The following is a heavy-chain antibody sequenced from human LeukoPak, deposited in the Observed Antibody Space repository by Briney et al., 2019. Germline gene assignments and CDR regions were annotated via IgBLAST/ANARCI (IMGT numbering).Heavy chain of an antibody. D-gene: IGHD2-2*01. CDR1: GFTFNSFG. Sequence: PGGSLRLSCAASGFTFNSFGMNWVRQAPGKGLEWVSSMSSSIYMYYADSVKGRFSISRDNAKNSLYLQMNSLRAEDTAVYYCARGGGSAVVPGVPDAFDIWGQGTMVTVSS. CDR2: MSSSIYM. CDR3: ARGGGSAVVPGVPDAFDI. V-gene: IGHV3-21*01. J-gene: IGHJ3*02.